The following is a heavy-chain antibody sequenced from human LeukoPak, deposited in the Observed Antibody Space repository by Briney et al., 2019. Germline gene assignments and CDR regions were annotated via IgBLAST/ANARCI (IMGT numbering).Heavy chain of an antibody. CDR3: ARQAPYSSGWYDYYGMDV. J-gene: IGHJ6*02. Sequence: PSETLSLTCTVSGGSISSHYWSWIRQPPGNRLEWIGYIYYSGSTNYNPSLKSRVTISVDTSKNQFSLKLSSVTAADTAVYYCARQAPYSSGWYDYYGMDVWGQGTTVTVSS. CDR2: IYYSGST. V-gene: IGHV4-59*08. CDR1: GGSISSHY. D-gene: IGHD6-19*01.